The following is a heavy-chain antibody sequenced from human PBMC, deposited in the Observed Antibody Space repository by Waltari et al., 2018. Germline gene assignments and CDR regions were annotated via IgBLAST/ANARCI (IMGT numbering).Heavy chain of an antibody. Sequence: QVQLVQSGAEVKKPGASVKVSCKASGYTFTGYYMHWVRQAPGQGLEWMGRINPNIGGTNYAQKFQGRVTMTRDTSISTAYMELSRLRSDDTAVYYCARYYGYNLPFDYWGQGTLVIVSS. CDR2: INPNIGGT. J-gene: IGHJ4*02. V-gene: IGHV1-2*06. CDR1: GYTFTGYY. D-gene: IGHD3-16*01. CDR3: ARYYGYNLPFDY.